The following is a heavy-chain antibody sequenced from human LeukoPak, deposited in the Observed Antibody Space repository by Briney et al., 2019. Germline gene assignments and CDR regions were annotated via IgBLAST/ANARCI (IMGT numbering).Heavy chain of an antibody. Sequence: ASVKVSCKAAEYTFTSYDINWVRQATGQGLEWMGWMNPTSGYTGYAQKFQGRVTMTGDTSISTAYMELSSLRSDDTAVYYCARMRGYSLGYWYLDLWGRGTLVTVSS. CDR1: EYTFTSYD. V-gene: IGHV1-8*01. CDR3: ARMRGYSLGYWYLDL. CDR2: MNPTSGYT. D-gene: IGHD5-18*01. J-gene: IGHJ2*01.